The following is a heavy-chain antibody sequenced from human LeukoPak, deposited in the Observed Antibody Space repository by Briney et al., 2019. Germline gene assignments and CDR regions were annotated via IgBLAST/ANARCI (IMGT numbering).Heavy chain of an antibody. J-gene: IGHJ6*03. CDR1: GGSISSYY. CDR2: IYYSGST. CDR3: ARVGEYYYMDV. D-gene: IGHD3-16*01. Sequence: RASETLSLTCTVSGGSISSYYWSWIRQPPGKGLEWIGYIYYSGSTNYNPSLKSRVTISVDTSKNQFSLKLSSVTAADTAVYYCARVGEYYYMDVWGKGTTVTVSS. V-gene: IGHV4-59*01.